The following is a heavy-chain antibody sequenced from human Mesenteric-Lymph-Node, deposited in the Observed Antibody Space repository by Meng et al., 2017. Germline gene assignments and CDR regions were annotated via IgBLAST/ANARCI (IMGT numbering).Heavy chain of an antibody. CDR1: GGPLTTGSDY. CDR2: IYPSGYT. Sequence: SDTLSLTCTVSGGPLTTGSDYWYSIRQPAGKGLEWIGRIYPSGYTSCSPSLKSRVTISVDKSKNQFSLRLSSVTATDTAVYYCASPEGYWGQGTLVTVSS. V-gene: IGHV4-61*02. CDR3: ASPEGY. J-gene: IGHJ4*02.